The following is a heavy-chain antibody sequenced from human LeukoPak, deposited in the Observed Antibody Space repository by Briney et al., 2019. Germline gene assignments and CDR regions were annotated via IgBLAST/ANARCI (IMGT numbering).Heavy chain of an antibody. Sequence: GGSLRLSCAASGFTFSSYAMSWVRQAPGKGLEWVSVIYSGGTTYYADSVKGRFTISRDNSKNTLYLQMNSLRAEDTAVYYCARLSIAARPVAPGDYYVDVWGKGTTVTVSS. CDR1: GFTFSSYA. J-gene: IGHJ6*03. CDR3: ARLSIAARPVAPGDYYVDV. V-gene: IGHV3-53*01. CDR2: IYSGGTT. D-gene: IGHD6-6*01.